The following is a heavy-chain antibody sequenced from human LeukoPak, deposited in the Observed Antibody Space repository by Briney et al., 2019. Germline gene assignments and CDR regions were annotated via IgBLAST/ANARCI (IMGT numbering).Heavy chain of an antibody. CDR3: ARGSGSYQGVDY. J-gene: IGHJ4*02. Sequence: GGSLRLSCAASGFTVSSNYMSWVRQAPGKGLEWVSVIYTGGSTDYADSVKGRFTISRDNPRNTLYLQMNSLRAEDTAVYYCARGSGSYQGVDYWGQGTLVTVSS. CDR1: GFTVSSNY. D-gene: IGHD1-26*01. V-gene: IGHV3-66*01. CDR2: IYTGGST.